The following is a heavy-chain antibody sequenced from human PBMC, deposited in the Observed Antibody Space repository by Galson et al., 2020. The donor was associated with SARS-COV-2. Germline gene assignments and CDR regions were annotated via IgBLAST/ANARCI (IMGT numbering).Heavy chain of an antibody. J-gene: IGHJ6*03. CDR1: GGSFRGYS. CDR2: INISGRT. CDR3: ARGHRGVVPSPVLGLGPYYSYYYMDV. Sequence: SETLSLPCAVFGGSFRGYSWTWTRQPPGKGLEWIGDINISGRTSYSPTLRSRVTISVDTSKNQFSLNLRSLTAADTALYCCARGHRGVVPSPVLGLGPYYSYYYMDVWGKGTAVTVSS. V-gene: IGHV4-34*01. D-gene: IGHD3-10*01.